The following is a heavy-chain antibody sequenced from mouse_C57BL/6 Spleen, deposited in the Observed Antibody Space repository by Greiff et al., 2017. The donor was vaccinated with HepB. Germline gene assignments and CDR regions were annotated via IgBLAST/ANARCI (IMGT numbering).Heavy chain of an antibody. CDR2: IDPSDSYT. J-gene: IGHJ2*01. Sequence: QVQLQQPGAELVKPGASVKLSCKASGYTFTSYWMQWVKQRPGQGLEWIGEIDPSDSYTNYNQKFKGKATLTVDTSSSTAYMQLSSLTSEDSAVYYCAFYDGYLDYWGQGTTLTVSS. CDR3: AFYDGYLDY. V-gene: IGHV1-50*01. CDR1: GYTFTSYW. D-gene: IGHD2-3*01.